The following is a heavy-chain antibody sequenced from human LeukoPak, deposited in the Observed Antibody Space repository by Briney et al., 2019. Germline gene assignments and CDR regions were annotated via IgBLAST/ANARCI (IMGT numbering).Heavy chain of an antibody. D-gene: IGHD3-9*01. CDR2: INPNSGGT. CDR3: ARDGTIYYYYMDV. CDR1: GYTFTGYY. J-gene: IGHJ6*03. V-gene: IGHV1-2*02. Sequence: GASVRVSCKASGYTFTGYYMHWVRQAPGQGLEWMGWINPNSGGTNYAQKFQGRVTMTRDTSISTAYMELSRLRSDDSAVYYCARDGTIYYYYMDVWGKGTTVTVSS.